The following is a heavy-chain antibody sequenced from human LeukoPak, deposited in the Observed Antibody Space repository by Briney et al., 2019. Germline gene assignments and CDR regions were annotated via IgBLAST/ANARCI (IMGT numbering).Heavy chain of an antibody. D-gene: IGHD3-10*01. J-gene: IGHJ4*02. Sequence: SVKLSCKASGGSFTSYAISWIRQAPGPGLGWVGGIIPLFDRTTYAPGFQGRVTITADKATSTAYMGLSGPTSEDTAVYYCARQQNMLRGMNIDYWGRGTLVRVSS. CDR3: ARQQNMLRGMNIDY. CDR1: GGSFTSYA. CDR2: IIPLFDRT. V-gene: IGHV1-69*06.